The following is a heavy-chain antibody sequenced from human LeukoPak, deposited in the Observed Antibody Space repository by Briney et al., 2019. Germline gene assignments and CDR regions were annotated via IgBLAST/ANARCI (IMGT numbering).Heavy chain of an antibody. D-gene: IGHD3-22*01. CDR1: GFTFSSYW. CDR2: TNSDGSST. V-gene: IGHV3-74*01. J-gene: IGHJ4*02. Sequence: PGGSLRLSCAASGFTFSSYWMHWVRQAPGKGLVWVSRTNSDGSSTSYADSVKGRFTISRDNAKNTLYLQMNSLRAEDTAVYYCARDHYYDSSGYYDYWGQGTLVTVSS. CDR3: ARDHYYDSSGYYDY.